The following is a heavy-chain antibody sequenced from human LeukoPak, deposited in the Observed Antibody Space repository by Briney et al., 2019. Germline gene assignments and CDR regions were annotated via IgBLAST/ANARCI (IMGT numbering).Heavy chain of an antibody. D-gene: IGHD4-17*01. CDR1: GFTFSDYY. Sequence: GGSLRLSCAASGFTFSDYYMSWIRQAPGKGLEWVSYISSSGSTIYYADSVKGRFTISRDNAKNSLYLQMNSLRAEDTAVYYCAKIYGDYSPYYFDYWGQGTLVTVSS. V-gene: IGHV3-11*01. J-gene: IGHJ4*02. CDR3: AKIYGDYSPYYFDY. CDR2: ISSSGSTI.